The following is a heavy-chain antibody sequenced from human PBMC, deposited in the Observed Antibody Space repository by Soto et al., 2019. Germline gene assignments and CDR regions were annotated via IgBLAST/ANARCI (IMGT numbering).Heavy chain of an antibody. CDR3: ARATVVTPNDAFDI. Sequence: LGESLKISCKGSGYSFTSYWISWVRQMPGKGLEWMGRIDPSDSYTNYSPSFQGHVTISADKSISTAYLQWSSLKASDTAMYYCARATVVTPNDAFDIWGQGTMVTVSS. D-gene: IGHD4-17*01. CDR1: GYSFTSYW. V-gene: IGHV5-10-1*01. J-gene: IGHJ3*02. CDR2: IDPSDSYT.